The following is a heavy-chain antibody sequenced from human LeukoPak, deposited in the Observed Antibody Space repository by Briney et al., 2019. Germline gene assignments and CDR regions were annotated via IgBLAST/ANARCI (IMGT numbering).Heavy chain of an antibody. CDR2: IKQDGSEK. J-gene: IGHJ6*03. V-gene: IGHV3-7*01. CDR1: GFTFSSYW. Sequence: GGSLRLSCAASGFTFSSYWMSWVRQAPGKGLEWVANIKQDGSEKYYVDSVKGRFTISRDNAKNSLYLQMNSLRAEDTAVYYCARVDSGWKYYYYYYMDVWGKGTTVTISS. D-gene: IGHD5-12*01. CDR3: ARVDSGWKYYYYYYMDV.